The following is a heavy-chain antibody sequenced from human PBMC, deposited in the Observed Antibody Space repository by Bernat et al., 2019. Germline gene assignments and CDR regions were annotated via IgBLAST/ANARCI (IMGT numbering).Heavy chain of an antibody. CDR3: ARVITGVRWYFDL. D-gene: IGHD3-22*01. J-gene: IGHJ2*01. Sequence: EVQLVESGGGLVQPGGSLRLSCAASGFTFSSYWMSWVRQAPGKGLEWVANIKQDGSEKYYMDSVNGRFTISRDNAKNSLYLQMNSLRAEDTAVYYCARVITGVRWYFDLWGRGTLVTVSS. CDR1: GFTFSSYW. V-gene: IGHV3-7*01. CDR2: IKQDGSEK.